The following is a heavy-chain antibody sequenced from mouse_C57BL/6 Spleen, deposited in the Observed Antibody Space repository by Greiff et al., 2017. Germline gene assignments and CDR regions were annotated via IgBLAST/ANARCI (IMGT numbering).Heavy chain of an antibody. CDR1: GYTFTSYW. D-gene: IGHD4-1*02. CDR2: IDPSDSYT. V-gene: IGHV1-69*01. Sequence: QVQLQQPGAELVMPGASVKLSCKASGYTFTSYWMHWVKQRPGQGLEWIGEIDPSDSYTNYNQKFKGKSTLTVDKSSSTAYMQLSSLTSEDSAVYYCATLNWDVGYWGQGTTLTVSS. J-gene: IGHJ2*01. CDR3: ATLNWDVGY.